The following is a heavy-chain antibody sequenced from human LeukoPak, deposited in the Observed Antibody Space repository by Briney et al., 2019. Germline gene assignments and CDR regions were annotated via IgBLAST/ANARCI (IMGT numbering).Heavy chain of an antibody. CDR3: AKDSGYCDTTSCRLAN. Sequence: GGSLRLSCAASGFSVSNNYMSWVRQAPGKGLEWVSVIYSGGSTFYADSVKGRFTISRDNSKNTLYLQMNSLRVEDTALYYCAKDSGYCDTTSCRLANWGQGTLVTVSS. CDR2: IYSGGST. CDR1: GFSVSNNY. V-gene: IGHV3-66*01. D-gene: IGHD2-2*01. J-gene: IGHJ4*02.